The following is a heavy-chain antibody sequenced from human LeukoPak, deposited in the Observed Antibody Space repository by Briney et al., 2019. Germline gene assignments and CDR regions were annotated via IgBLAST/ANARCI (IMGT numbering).Heavy chain of an antibody. J-gene: IGHJ4*02. Sequence: GASVKVSCKVSGYTFTDYYMHWVQQAPGKGLEWMGLVDPEDGETIYAEKFQGRVTITADTSTDTAYMELSSLRSEDTAAYYCATDKDFWSGLKAYWGQGTLVTVSS. V-gene: IGHV1-69-2*01. CDR3: ATDKDFWSGLKAY. D-gene: IGHD3-3*01. CDR1: GYTFTDYY. CDR2: VDPEDGET.